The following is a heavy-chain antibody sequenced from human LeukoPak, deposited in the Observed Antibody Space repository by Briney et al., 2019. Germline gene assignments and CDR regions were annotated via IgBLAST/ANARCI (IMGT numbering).Heavy chain of an antibody. Sequence: GWSLRLSCAASGFTFRRYSMNWARQAQGKGLEWVSSSGSRSCSIYYAESVTGRFTISRDNAKNSLYLQMNSLRAEDTAVYYCAREKGFDYGEAFDIWGQGTMVTVSS. D-gene: IGHD4-17*01. J-gene: IGHJ3*02. V-gene: IGHV3-21*01. CDR1: GFTFRRYS. CDR2: SGSRSCSI. CDR3: AREKGFDYGEAFDI.